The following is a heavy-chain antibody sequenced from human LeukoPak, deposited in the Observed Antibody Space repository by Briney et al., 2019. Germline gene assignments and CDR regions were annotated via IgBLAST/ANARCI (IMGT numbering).Heavy chain of an antibody. CDR2: IKQDGSEK. CDR3: AREDYGDYLVPRLIDY. V-gene: IGHV3-7*03. D-gene: IGHD4-17*01. CDR1: GFTFSSYW. Sequence: GGSLRLSCAASGFTFSSYWMSWVRQAPGKGLEWVANIKQDGSEKYYVDSVKGRFTISRDNAKNSLYLQMNSLRAEDTAVYYCAREDYGDYLVPRLIDYWGQGTLVTVSS. J-gene: IGHJ4*02.